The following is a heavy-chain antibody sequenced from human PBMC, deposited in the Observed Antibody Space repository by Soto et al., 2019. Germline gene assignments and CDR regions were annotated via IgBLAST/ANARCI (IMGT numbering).Heavy chain of an antibody. CDR2: IYHGGTT. V-gene: IGHV4-4*02. J-gene: IGHJ4*02. CDR3: VSSLNYDFWRDGGRHFYFDY. D-gene: IGHD3-3*01. CDR1: GGSISSSYW. Sequence: QVQLQESGPGLVKPSGTLSLTCAVSGGSISSSYWWNWVRQPPRGGLEWIGKIYHGGTTNYNPSLKNRVTMSVDKSKNQFSLKLTSVTAADTAVYYCVSSLNYDFWRDGGRHFYFDYWGRGILATVSS.